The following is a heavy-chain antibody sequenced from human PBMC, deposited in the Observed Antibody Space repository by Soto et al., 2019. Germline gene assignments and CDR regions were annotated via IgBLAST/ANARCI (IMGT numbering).Heavy chain of an antibody. CDR1: GYSFTSYW. CDR3: ASPAGWFGESKRAFDI. Sequence: PGESLKISCKGSGYSFTSYWISWVRQMPGKGLEWMGRIDPSDSYTNYSPSFQGHVTISADKSMSTAYLQWSSLKASDTAMYYCASPAGWFGESKRAFDIWGQGTMVTVSS. J-gene: IGHJ3*02. D-gene: IGHD3-10*01. CDR2: IDPSDSYT. V-gene: IGHV5-10-1*01.